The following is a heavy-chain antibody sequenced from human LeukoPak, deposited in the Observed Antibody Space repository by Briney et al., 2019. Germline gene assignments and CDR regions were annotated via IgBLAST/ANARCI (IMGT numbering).Heavy chain of an antibody. CDR3: AKATGAAAGKDFDY. D-gene: IGHD6-13*01. CDR1: GFTFSSYA. J-gene: IGHJ4*02. CDR2: VSGSGGST. Sequence: GGSLRLSCAAAGFTFSSYAMSWVRQAPGKGLEWVSAVSGSGGSTSYADSVKGRFTISRDNSKNTLYLQMNSLRAEDTAVYYCAKATGAAAGKDFDYWGQGTLVTVSS. V-gene: IGHV3-23*01.